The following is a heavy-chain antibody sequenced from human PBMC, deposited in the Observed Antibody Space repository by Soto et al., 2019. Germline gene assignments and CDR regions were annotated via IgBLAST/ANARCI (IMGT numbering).Heavy chain of an antibody. J-gene: IGHJ3*02. Sequence: ASVKVCGEASGYTFSNYDINWVRQASGQGLEWMGWLNPNTDKTGSAQKFQGRVTMTRNTSISTAYLELSGLRSDDTAVYYCARGIKGLPPSAFDIWGQGTRVTVSS. CDR1: GYTFSNYD. D-gene: IGHD5-12*01. CDR3: ARGIKGLPPSAFDI. V-gene: IGHV1-8*01. CDR2: LNPNTDKT.